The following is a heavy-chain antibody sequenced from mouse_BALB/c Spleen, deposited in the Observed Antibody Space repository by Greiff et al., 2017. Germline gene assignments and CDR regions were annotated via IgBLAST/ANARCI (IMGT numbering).Heavy chain of an antibody. CDR3: ASGGYGNSYAMDY. CDR1: GYTFTSYY. J-gene: IGHJ4*01. V-gene: IGHV1S56*01. CDR2: IYPGNVNT. D-gene: IGHD2-1*01. Sequence: QVQLQQSGPELVKPGASVRISCKASGYTFTSYYIHWVKQRPGQGLEWIGWIYPGNVNTKYNEKFKGKATLTADKSSSTAYMQLSRLTSEDSAVYFCASGGYGNSYAMDYWGQGTSVTVSS.